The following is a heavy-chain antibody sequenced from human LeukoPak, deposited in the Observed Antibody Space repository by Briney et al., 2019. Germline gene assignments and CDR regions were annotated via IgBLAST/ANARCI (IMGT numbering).Heavy chain of an antibody. D-gene: IGHD1-26*01. CDR1: GFTFSSYW. Sequence: GGSLRLSCAASGFTFSSYWMHWVRQAPGKGLVWVSRINSDGSSTTYADSVKGRFTISRDNAKNTLYPQMNSLRAEDTAVYYCARDPSYSENLDYWGQGTLVTVSS. J-gene: IGHJ4*02. CDR2: INSDGSST. CDR3: ARDPSYSENLDY. V-gene: IGHV3-74*01.